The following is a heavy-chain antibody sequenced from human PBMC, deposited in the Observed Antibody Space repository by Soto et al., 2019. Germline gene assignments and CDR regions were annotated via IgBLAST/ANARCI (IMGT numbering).Heavy chain of an antibody. CDR3: ASGFSHTDYYSGMDV. V-gene: IGHV3-NL1*01. CDR1: GFTFSSYG. D-gene: IGHD3-22*01. Sequence: GGSLRLSCGVSGFTFSSYGMHWVRQAPGKGLEWVSVIYGGGGTYYADSMKDRFTISRDNSKNTLYLQMNSLRVEDTAVYYCASGFSHTDYYSGMDVWGQGTTVTVSS. J-gene: IGHJ6*02. CDR2: IYGGGGT.